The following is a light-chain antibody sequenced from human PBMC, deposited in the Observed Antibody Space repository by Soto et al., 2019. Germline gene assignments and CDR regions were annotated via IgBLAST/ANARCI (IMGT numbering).Light chain of an antibody. J-gene: IGLJ2*01. CDR3: SSYTGSSVV. CDR2: DVS. V-gene: IGLV2-14*01. Sequence: QSVLTQPASVSGSPRQSITISCTGASSDSGIYNYVSWYQQHPGKAPKLIIYDVSNRPSGVSDRFSGSKSGNTASLTISGLQAEDEADCYCSSYTGSSVVFGGGTKLTVL. CDR1: SSDSGIYNY.